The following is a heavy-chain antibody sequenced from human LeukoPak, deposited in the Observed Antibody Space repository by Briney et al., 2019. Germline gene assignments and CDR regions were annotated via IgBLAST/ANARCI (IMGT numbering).Heavy chain of an antibody. V-gene: IGHV5-51*01. J-gene: IGHJ4*02. CDR1: GYSFTMYW. D-gene: IGHD6-6*01. Sequence: GESLKISCQGSGYSFTMYWIGWVRQMPGKGLEWMAIIYPGDSDTRYSPSFQGQVTISADKSISTAYLQWSSLKASDTAMYYCARLFVEYSSPGFDYWGQGTLVTVSS. CDR3: ARLFVEYSSPGFDY. CDR2: IYPGDSDT.